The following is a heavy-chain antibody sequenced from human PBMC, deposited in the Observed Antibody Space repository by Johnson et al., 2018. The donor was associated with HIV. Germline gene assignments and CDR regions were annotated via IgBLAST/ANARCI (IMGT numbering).Heavy chain of an antibody. Sequence: VQLVESGGGLAKPAWSPRLSCAASGFAFSSYAMTWVRQAPGKGLEWVSSISGSGGSTYYADSVKGQFTISRDNSKNTLYLQMGSLRAEDTAIYYCAKGRYSSSWYLAGAFDIWVQGTMVTVSS. CDR1: GFAFSSYA. J-gene: IGHJ3*02. V-gene: IGHV3-23*04. D-gene: IGHD6-13*01. CDR3: AKGRYSSSWYLAGAFDI. CDR2: ISGSGGST.